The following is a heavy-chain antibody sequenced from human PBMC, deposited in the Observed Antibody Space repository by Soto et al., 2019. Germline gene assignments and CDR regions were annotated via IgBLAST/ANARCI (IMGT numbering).Heavy chain of an antibody. J-gene: IGHJ4*02. V-gene: IGHV4-34*01. CDR2: INHRGST. CDR1: GGSFSGYY. Sequence: QVLLHQWGAGLLEPSETLSLTCAVYGGSFSGYYWSWIRQPPGKGLEWIGDINHRGSTNYNPSLKSRVTISVDTSKNQFSLTLSSVTAADTAVYYCARPSRFDSWGQGTLVTVTS. D-gene: IGHD6-6*01. CDR3: ARPSRFDS.